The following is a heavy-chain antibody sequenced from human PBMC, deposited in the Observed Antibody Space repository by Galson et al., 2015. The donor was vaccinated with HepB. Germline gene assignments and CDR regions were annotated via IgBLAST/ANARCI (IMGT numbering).Heavy chain of an antibody. V-gene: IGHV1-18*04. CDR2: ISAYNGNT. J-gene: IGHJ4*02. CDR1: GYTFTSYG. D-gene: IGHD3-9*01. Sequence: SVKVSCKASGYTFTSYGISWVRQAPGQGLEWMGWISAYNGNTKYSQKFQGGVTITRDTSASTAYMELSSLRSEDTAVYYCASSWNYDILTGYYYAPFDYWGQGTLVTVSS. CDR3: ASSWNYDILTGYYYAPFDY.